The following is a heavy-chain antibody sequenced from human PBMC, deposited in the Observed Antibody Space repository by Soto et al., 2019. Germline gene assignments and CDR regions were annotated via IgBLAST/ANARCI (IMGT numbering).Heavy chain of an antibody. CDR2: ISSSSSYI. Sequence: PGGSLILSCAASGFTFSSYSMNWVRHAPGKGLEWVSSISSSSSYIYYADSVKGRFTISRDNAKNSLYLQMNSLRAEDTAVYYCARSSSGWYHYYYYGMDVWGQGTTVTVSS. CDR3: ARSSSGWYHYYYYGMDV. V-gene: IGHV3-21*01. D-gene: IGHD6-19*01. CDR1: GFTFSSYS. J-gene: IGHJ6*02.